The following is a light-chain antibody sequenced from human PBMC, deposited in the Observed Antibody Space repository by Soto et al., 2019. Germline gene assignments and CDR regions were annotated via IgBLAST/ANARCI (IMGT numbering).Light chain of an antibody. V-gene: IGLV2-14*01. CDR2: EVS. CDR1: NSDVGLYNF. Sequence: QSVLTQPASVSGTPGQSITISCTGGNSDVGLYNFVSWYQHHPGRAPKLIVSEVSHRPSGTSNRFSGSKSGNTASLTISGLQSEDEAEYYCISYTSDDVRYVFGTGTKLTVL. J-gene: IGLJ1*01. CDR3: ISYTSDDVRYV.